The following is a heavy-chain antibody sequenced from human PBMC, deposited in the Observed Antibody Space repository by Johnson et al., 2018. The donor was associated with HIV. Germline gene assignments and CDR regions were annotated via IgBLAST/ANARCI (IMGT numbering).Heavy chain of an antibody. D-gene: IGHD1-26*01. J-gene: IGHJ3*02. CDR2: IKEDATEK. CDR1: GFIFGMFS. V-gene: IGHV3-7*01. CDR3: ARDSGSSGRADAFDI. Sequence: VQLVESGGDLVQPGGSLRLSCAPSGFIFGMFSMRWVRLAPGRGLERVANIKEDATEKYYVDSMKGRFTISRDNSKNTLYLQMSSLRAEDTAVYYCARDSGSSGRADAFDIWGQGTMVTVSS.